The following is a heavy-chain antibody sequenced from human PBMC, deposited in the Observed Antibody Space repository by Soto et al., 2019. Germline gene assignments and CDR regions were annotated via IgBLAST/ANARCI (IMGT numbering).Heavy chain of an antibody. CDR3: ASIRFLEWLYWFDP. V-gene: IGHV1-18*01. Sequence: ASVKVSCKASGYTFTSYGISWVRQAPGQGLVWMGWISAYNGNTNYAQKLQGRVTMTTDTSTSTAYMELRSLRSDDTAVYYCASIRFLEWLYWFDPWGQGTLVTVSS. CDR2: ISAYNGNT. J-gene: IGHJ5*02. CDR1: GYTFTSYG. D-gene: IGHD3-3*01.